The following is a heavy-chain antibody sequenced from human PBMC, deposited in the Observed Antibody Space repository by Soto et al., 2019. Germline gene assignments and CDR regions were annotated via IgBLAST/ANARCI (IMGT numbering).Heavy chain of an antibody. Sequence: ETLSLTCTISGGSISGFYWGWIRQPPGKGLEWIGNIYYSGSANYDPSLRSRVTISLNTSKNQFSLNLNSVTAADTAIYYCARWTYCGGDCYLLDFWGQGTLVTVSS. D-gene: IGHD2-21*02. CDR1: GGSISGFY. CDR3: ARWTYCGGDCYLLDF. V-gene: IGHV4-59*01. CDR2: IYYSGSA. J-gene: IGHJ4*02.